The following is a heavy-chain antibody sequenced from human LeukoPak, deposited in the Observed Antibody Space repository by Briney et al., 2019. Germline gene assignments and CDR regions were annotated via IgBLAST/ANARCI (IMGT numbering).Heavy chain of an antibody. CDR1: GFTFSSHG. J-gene: IGHJ3*02. D-gene: IGHD3-10*01. V-gene: IGHV3-30*03. CDR2: ISYDGSNK. CDR3: ARGSDRKDYYNYAFDI. Sequence: GGSLRLSCAASGFTFSSHGMHWVRQAPGKGLEWVAVISYDGSNKYYADSVKGRFTISRDNSKNTLYLQMSSLRAEDTAVYYCARGSDRKDYYNYAFDIWGQGTMVTVSS.